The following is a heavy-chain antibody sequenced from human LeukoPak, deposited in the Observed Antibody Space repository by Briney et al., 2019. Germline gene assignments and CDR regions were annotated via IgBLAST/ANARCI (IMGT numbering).Heavy chain of an antibody. CDR3: ADSSGYYYGAFDI. J-gene: IGHJ3*02. CDR1: GFTFSSYS. D-gene: IGHD3-22*01. CDR2: ISSSSSTI. V-gene: IGHV3-48*04. Sequence: GGSLRLSCAAPGFTFSSYSMNWVCQAPGKGLEWVSYISSSSSTIYYADSVKGRFTISRDNAKNSLYLQMNSLRAEDTAVYYCADSSGYYYGAFDIWGQGTMVTVSS.